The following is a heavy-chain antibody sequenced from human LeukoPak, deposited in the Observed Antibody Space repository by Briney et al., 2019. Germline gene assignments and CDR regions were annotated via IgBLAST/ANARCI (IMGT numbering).Heavy chain of an antibody. CDR3: ARSGPPFGY. CDR2: IYHSGST. V-gene: IGHV4-38-2*02. CDR1: GYSISSGYY. Sequence: PSETLSLTCTVSGYSISSGYYWGWIRQPPGKGLEWIGSIYHSGSTYYNPSLKSRVTISVDTSKNQFSLKLSSVTAADTAVYYCARSGPPFGYWGQGTLVTVSS. J-gene: IGHJ4*02.